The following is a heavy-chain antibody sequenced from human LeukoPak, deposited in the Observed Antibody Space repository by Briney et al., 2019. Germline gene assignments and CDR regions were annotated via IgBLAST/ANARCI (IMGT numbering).Heavy chain of an antibody. CDR2: INPNSGGT. V-gene: IGHV1-2*02. Sequence: ASVNVSCKASGYTFTGYYMHWVRQAPGQGLEWMGWINPNSGGTNYAQKFQGRDTMTRDTSISTAYMELSRLRSDDTAVYYCARVPIARLEPNTRNYYYYYYMDVWGKGASVTVSS. CDR1: GYTFTGYY. J-gene: IGHJ6*03. D-gene: IGHD1-1*01. CDR3: ARVPIARLEPNTRNYYYYYYMDV.